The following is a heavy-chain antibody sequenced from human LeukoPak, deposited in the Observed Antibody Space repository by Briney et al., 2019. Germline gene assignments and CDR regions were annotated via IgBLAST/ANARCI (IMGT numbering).Heavy chain of an antibody. V-gene: IGHV4-61*02. CDR2: IFTSGST. CDR1: GGSINNGNPF. Sequence: SETLSLTCTVSGGSINNGNPFWTWIRQPAGKGLEWIGRIFTSGSTNYNPSLKSRLTISIDTSKNQFSLKLSSVTAADTAVYYCARRRASGFGELFDYWGQGTLVTVSS. D-gene: IGHD3-10*01. J-gene: IGHJ4*02. CDR3: ARRRASGFGELFDY.